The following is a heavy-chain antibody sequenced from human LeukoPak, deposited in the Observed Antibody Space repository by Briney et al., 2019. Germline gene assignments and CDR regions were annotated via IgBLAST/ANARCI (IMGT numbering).Heavy chain of an antibody. CDR2: IYYSGST. V-gene: IGHV4-59*08. CDR3: ARPRIAATFDAFDI. CDR1: GGSISSYY. D-gene: IGHD6-13*01. Sequence: SETLSLTCTVSGGSISSYYWSWIRQPPGKGLEWIGYIYYSGSTNYNPSLKSRVTISVDTSKTQFSLKLSSVTAADTAVYYCARPRIAATFDAFDIWGQGTMVTLSS. J-gene: IGHJ3*02.